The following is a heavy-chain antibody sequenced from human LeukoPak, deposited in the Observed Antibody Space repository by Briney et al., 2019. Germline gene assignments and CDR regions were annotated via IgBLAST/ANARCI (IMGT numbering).Heavy chain of an antibody. V-gene: IGHV4-31*03. Sequence: SETLSLTCTVSGGSISSGGYYWSWIRQHPGKGLEWIGYIYYSGSTYYNPSLKSRVTISVDTSKNQLSLKLSSVTAADTAVYYCARDGSAAKDYGMDVWGQGTTVTVSS. CDR1: GGSISSGGYY. CDR3: ARDGSAAKDYGMDV. J-gene: IGHJ6*02. D-gene: IGHD2-15*01. CDR2: IYYSGST.